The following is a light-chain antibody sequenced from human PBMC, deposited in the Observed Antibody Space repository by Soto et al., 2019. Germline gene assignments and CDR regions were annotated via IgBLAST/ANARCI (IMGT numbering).Light chain of an antibody. J-gene: IGLJ3*02. CDR2: EVS. Sequence: QSAPIQPASVSGSPGQSVTISCTGTSSDVAIYNLVSWYQQYPGKAPKLIPYEVSKWPSGISHRFSGSKSGNTASLTISGLQAEDEADYYCCAYAGSRTWVFGGGTKLTVL. CDR1: SSDVAIYNL. V-gene: IGLV2-23*02. CDR3: CAYAGSRTWV.